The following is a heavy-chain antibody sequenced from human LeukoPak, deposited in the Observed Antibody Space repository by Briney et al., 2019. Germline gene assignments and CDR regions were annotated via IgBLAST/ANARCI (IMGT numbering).Heavy chain of an antibody. CDR2: ISNSGEST. D-gene: IGHD2-21*01. V-gene: IGHV3-23*01. CDR3: ASPYWGY. Sequence: GGSLRLSCAASGFSFRFYAMSWVRQAPGKGLEWVSGISNSGESTYYADSVKGRPTISRDNSKDTLYLQMNNLRAEDTASYYCASPYWGYWGQGALVTVSS. J-gene: IGHJ4*02. CDR1: GFSFRFYA.